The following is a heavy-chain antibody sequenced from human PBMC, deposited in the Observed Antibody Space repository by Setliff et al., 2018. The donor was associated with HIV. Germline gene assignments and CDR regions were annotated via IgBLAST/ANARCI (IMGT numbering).Heavy chain of an antibody. CDR3: ARVPSGAAGLVRAGFYF. J-gene: IGHJ4*01. CDR2: INIDSGHT. D-gene: IGHD6-25*01. V-gene: IGHV1-18*01. Sequence: GASVKVSCKAFGGTFSSYAFSWVRQAPGQGFEWMGWINIDSGHTNFAQKFQDRVTVTTDTSTNTTYMELRGLRSDDTATYYCARVPSGAAGLVRAGFYFWGQGTLVTVSS. CDR1: GGTFSSYA.